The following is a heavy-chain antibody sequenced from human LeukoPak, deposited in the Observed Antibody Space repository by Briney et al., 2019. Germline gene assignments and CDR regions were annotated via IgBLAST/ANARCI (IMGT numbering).Heavy chain of an antibody. V-gene: IGHV3-30*02. CDR3: RDPFDY. CDR2: IRYNGNNQ. Sequence: PGGSLRLSCAASGFTFNNYGMHWVRQAPGKGLEWVAFIRYNGNNQYYADSVKGRFTISRDNSKNTLYLQMNSLRAEDTAVYYCRDPFDYWGQGTLVTVSS. CDR1: GFTFNNYG. J-gene: IGHJ4*02.